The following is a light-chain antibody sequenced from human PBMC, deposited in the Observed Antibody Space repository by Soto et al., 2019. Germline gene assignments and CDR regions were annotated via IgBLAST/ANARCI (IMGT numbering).Light chain of an antibody. V-gene: IGLV2-14*03. CDR2: DVN. CDR1: SSDIGAYNF. Sequence: QSALTQPASVSGSPGRSITISCTGTSSDIGAYNFVSWYQQHPGKAPKLMLYDVNIRPSGVSNRFSGSKSGNTASLTISELQAEDEADYYCTSWTTSTTMIFGGGTKVTVL. CDR3: TSWTTSTTMI. J-gene: IGLJ2*01.